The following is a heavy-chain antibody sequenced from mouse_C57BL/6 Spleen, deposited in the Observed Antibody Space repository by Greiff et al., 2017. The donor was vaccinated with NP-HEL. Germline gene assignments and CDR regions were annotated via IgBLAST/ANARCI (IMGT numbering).Heavy chain of an antibody. CDR3: ARGEVLRYAMDY. CDR1: GYTFTDYY. D-gene: IGHD1-1*01. Sequence: EVQLQQSGPELVKPGASVKISCKASGYTFTDYYMNWVKQSHGKSLEWIGDINPNNGGTSYNQKFKGKATLTVDKSSSTAYMELRSLTSEDSAVYYCARGEVLRYAMDYWGQGTSVTVSS. V-gene: IGHV1-26*01. J-gene: IGHJ4*01. CDR2: INPNNGGT.